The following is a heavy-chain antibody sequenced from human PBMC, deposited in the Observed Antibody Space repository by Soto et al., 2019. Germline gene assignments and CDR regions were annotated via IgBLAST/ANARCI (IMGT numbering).Heavy chain of an antibody. CDR1: GFTFSSYA. J-gene: IGHJ4*02. V-gene: IGHV3-23*01. CDR3: ATGARILLIKLWFEGMDY. CDR2: ISGSGGST. Sequence: PGGSLRLSCAASGFTFSSYAMGWVRQAPGKGLEWVSAISGSGGSTYYADSVKGRFTISRDNSKNTLYLQMNSLRAEDTAVYYCATGARILLIKLWFEGMDYWVQGTLVTVSS. D-gene: IGHD5-18*01.